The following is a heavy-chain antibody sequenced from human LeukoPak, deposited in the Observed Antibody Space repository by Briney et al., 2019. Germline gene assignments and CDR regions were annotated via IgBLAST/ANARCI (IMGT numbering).Heavy chain of an antibody. J-gene: IGHJ4*02. D-gene: IGHD6-19*01. CDR3: ARGSSGWRSVEY. Sequence: SGTLSLTCTVSGGSISSYYWSWIRQPPGKGLEWIGYIYYSGSTNYNPSLKSRVTISVDTSKNQFSLKLSSVTAADTAVYYCARGSSGWRSVEYWGQGTLVTVSS. V-gene: IGHV4-59*01. CDR2: IYYSGST. CDR1: GGSISSYY.